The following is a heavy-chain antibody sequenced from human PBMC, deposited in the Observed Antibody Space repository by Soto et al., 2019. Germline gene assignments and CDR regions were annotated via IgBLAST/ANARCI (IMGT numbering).Heavy chain of an antibody. Sequence: QVQLQQWGAGLLKPSETLSLTCAVYGGSFSGYYWSWIRQPPGKGLEWIGEINHSGSTNYNPSLKSRVTISVDTSKNQFSLKLSSVTAADTAVYYCARGRLGYCSGGSCPGYFQHWGQGTLVTVSS. V-gene: IGHV4-34*01. J-gene: IGHJ1*01. CDR3: ARGRLGYCSGGSCPGYFQH. CDR1: GGSFSGYY. D-gene: IGHD2-15*01. CDR2: INHSGST.